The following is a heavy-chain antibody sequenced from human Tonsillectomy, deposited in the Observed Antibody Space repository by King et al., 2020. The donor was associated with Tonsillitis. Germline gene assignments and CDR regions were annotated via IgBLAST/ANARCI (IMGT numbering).Heavy chain of an antibody. D-gene: IGHD3-22*01. CDR2: NSTDGSSN. CDR3: ARGAGCYYYG. V-gene: IGHV3-74*01. Sequence: DVQLVESGGGLVQPGGSLRRSCAASGFTFSSYWMHWVPQASGEGVVWGSRNSTDGSSNSYADSVKGRVNISRENAKNTLYLQMNSLRAEDTAVYYCARGAGCYYYGWGQGTLVTVSS. CDR1: GFTFSSYW. J-gene: IGHJ4*02.